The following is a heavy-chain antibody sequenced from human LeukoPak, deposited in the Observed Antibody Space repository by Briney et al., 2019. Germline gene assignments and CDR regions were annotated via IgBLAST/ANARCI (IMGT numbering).Heavy chain of an antibody. V-gene: IGHV4-4*07. CDR2: IFSSGVS. CDR3: ARDRSSIGNFDC. J-gene: IGHJ4*02. D-gene: IGHD2-2*01. Sequence: SETLSLTCTVPHGSSSGYFWSWIRQPAGKGLEWIGRIFSSGVSNYNPSLQSRVTMSFDTSKHQFSLNLTSVTAADTAVYYCARDRSSIGNFDCWGQGTLVTVSS. CDR1: HGSSSGYF.